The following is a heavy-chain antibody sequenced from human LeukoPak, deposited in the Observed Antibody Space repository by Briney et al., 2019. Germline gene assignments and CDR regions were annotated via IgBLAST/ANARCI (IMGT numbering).Heavy chain of an antibody. D-gene: IGHD5-12*01. CDR3: ARGREWLRY. J-gene: IGHJ4*02. CDR1: GGSSIGYY. V-gene: IGHV4-34*01. CDR2: INHSGST. Sequence: PSETLSLTCALYGGSSIGYYWSWIRQPPGKGLEWIGEINHSGSTNCNPSLKSRVTISVDTAKNQFSLKLSSVTAADTAVYYCARGREWLRYWGQGTLVTVSS.